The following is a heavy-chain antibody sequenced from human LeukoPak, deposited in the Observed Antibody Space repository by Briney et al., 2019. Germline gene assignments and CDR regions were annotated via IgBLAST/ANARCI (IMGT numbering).Heavy chain of an antibody. CDR1: GYTFTGYY. Sequence: GASVKVSCKASGYTFTGYYMHWVRQAPGQGLEWMGWINPNSGGTNYAQKFQGRVAMTRDTSISTAYMELSRLRSDDTAVYYCAKRKLTRYSSSFENYFDYWGQGTLDTVSS. D-gene: IGHD6-6*01. J-gene: IGHJ4*02. V-gene: IGHV1-2*02. CDR3: AKRKLTRYSSSFENYFDY. CDR2: INPNSGGT.